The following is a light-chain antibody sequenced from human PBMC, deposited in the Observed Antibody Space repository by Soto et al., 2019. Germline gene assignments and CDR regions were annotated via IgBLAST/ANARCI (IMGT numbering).Light chain of an antibody. J-gene: IGLJ2*01. Sequence: QSALTQPPSASGSPGQSVTISCTGTSSDVGGYKYVSWYHQHPGKAPKLMIYEVSERPSGVPDRFSGSKSGNTASLTVSGLQAEDEADYYCSSYAGSNNFVIFGGGTQLTVL. V-gene: IGLV2-8*01. CDR2: EVS. CDR3: SSYAGSNNFVI. CDR1: SSDVGGYKY.